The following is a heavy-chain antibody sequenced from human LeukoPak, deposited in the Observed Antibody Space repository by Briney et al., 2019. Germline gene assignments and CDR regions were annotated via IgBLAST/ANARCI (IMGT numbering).Heavy chain of an antibody. D-gene: IGHD2-2*01. CDR1: GYSISNSNW. V-gene: IGHV4-28*05. CDR2: LYYSGSF. CDR3: ARHICSTVSCYIDY. J-gene: IGHJ4*02. Sequence: SATLSLTCAVSGYSISNSNWWGWIRQPPGKGLEWIGFLYYSGSFYYNPSLKSRVTMSLDTSMNQFSLKLSSVTAVDTAVYYCARHICSTVSCYIDYWGQGSLVTVSS.